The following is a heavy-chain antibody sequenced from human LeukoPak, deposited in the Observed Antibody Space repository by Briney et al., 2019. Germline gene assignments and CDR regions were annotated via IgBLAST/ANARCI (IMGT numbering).Heavy chain of an antibody. J-gene: IGHJ6*02. CDR2: IWYDGSNK. CDR1: GFIFSSYG. V-gene: IGHV3-33*01. Sequence: GGSLRLSCAASGFIFSSYGMHWVRQAPGKGLEWVAVIWYDGSNKYYADSVKGRFTISRDNSKNTLYLQMNSLRAEDTAVYYCGRMGYCSSTSCSPDYYYYGMDVWGQGTTVTVSS. D-gene: IGHD2-2*01. CDR3: GRMGYCSSTSCSPDYYYYGMDV.